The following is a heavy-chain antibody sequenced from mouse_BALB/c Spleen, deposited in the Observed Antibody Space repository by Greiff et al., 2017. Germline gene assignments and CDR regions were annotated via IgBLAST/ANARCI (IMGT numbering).Heavy chain of an antibody. CDR2: ISSGGSYT. CDR1: GFTFSSYA. CDR3: ATYYRYDGGY. D-gene: IGHD2-14*01. Sequence: EVQVVESGGGLVKPGGSLKLSCAASGFTFSSYAMSWVRQSPEKRLEWVAEISSGGSYTYYPDTVTGRFTISRDNAKNTLYLEMSSLRSEDTAMYYCATYYRYDGGYWGQGTLVTVSA. V-gene: IGHV5-9-4*01. J-gene: IGHJ3*01.